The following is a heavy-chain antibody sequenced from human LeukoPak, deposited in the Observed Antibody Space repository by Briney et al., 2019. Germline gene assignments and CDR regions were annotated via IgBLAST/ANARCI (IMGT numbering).Heavy chain of an antibody. CDR2: IYSGGST. V-gene: IGHV3-66*01. D-gene: IGHD3-22*01. CDR1: GFTVSSNY. J-gene: IGHJ6*03. CDR3: ARARYYYDSSGYWVDYYYYMDV. Sequence: GGSLRLSCAASGFTVSSNYMSWVRQAPGKGLEWVSVIYSGGSTYYADSVKGRFTISRDNSKNTLYLQMNSLRAEDTALYHCARARYYYDSSGYWVDYYYYMDVWGKGTTVTISS.